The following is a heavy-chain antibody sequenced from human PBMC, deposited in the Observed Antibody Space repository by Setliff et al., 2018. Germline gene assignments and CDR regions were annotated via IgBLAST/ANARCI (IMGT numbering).Heavy chain of an antibody. Sequence: ASVKVSCKASGYIFRDYYIHWVRQAPGQGLEWMGWINPNSGGREYAAAFQGRVTMTGDTSIRTAFMELSGLTSDDTAVYYCAGPFDVGPYPRPIDGLDLWGQGTRVTVSS. CDR3: AGPFDVGPYPRPIDGLDL. CDR2: INPNSGGR. J-gene: IGHJ3*01. CDR1: GYIFRDYY. V-gene: IGHV1-2*02. D-gene: IGHD3-9*01.